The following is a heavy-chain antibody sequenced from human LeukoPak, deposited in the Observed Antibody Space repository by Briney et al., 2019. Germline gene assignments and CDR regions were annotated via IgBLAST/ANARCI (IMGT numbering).Heavy chain of an antibody. CDR1: GGSISTNSYY. J-gene: IGHJ4*02. Sequence: SETLSLTCIVSGGSISTNSYYWGWIRQPPGKGLEWIGNIYYSGSTYYNPSLKSRVTISVDTSTNRFSLTLTSVTATDTAVYYCARHATTYDFWSGPPDYWGQGTLVTVSS. CDR3: ARHATTYDFWSGPPDY. V-gene: IGHV4-39*01. D-gene: IGHD3-3*01. CDR2: IYYSGST.